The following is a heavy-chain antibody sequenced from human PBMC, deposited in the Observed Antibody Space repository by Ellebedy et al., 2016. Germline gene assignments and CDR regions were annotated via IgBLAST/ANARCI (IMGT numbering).Heavy chain of an antibody. Sequence: GESLKISCAASGFTFSSYWMSWVRQAPGKGLEWVANIKQDGSEKYYVDSVKGRFTISRDNAKNSLYLQMNSLRAEDTAVYYCARDRSISALGYYYGMDVWGQGTTVTVSS. CDR2: IKQDGSEK. CDR1: GFTFSSYW. V-gene: IGHV3-7*01. J-gene: IGHJ6*02. D-gene: IGHD2-2*02. CDR3: ARDRSISALGYYYGMDV.